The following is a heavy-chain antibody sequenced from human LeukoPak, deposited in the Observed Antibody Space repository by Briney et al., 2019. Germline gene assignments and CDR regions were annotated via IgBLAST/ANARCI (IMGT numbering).Heavy chain of an antibody. CDR2: IYTSGST. V-gene: IGHV4-61*09. D-gene: IGHD2-21*02. CDR1: GGSISSGSYY. J-gene: IGHJ4*02. Sequence: SETLSLTCTVSGGSISSGSYYWSWIRQPAGKGLEWIGHIYTSGSTNYNPSLKSRVTISVDTSKNQFSLKLSSVTAADTAVYYCARQSDYCFDYWGQGTLVTVSS. CDR3: ARQSDYCFDY.